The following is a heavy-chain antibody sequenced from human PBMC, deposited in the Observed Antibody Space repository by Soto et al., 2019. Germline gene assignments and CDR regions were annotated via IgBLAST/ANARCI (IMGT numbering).Heavy chain of an antibody. CDR3: ARVIYDFWSGPYGMDV. V-gene: IGHV1-2*02. CDR1: GYNFAGSG. CDR2: INPNSGGT. D-gene: IGHD3-3*01. J-gene: IGHJ6*02. Sequence: GASVEFSCKASGYNFAGSGFIWVRQAPGQGLEWMGWINPNSGGTNYAQKFQGRVTMTRDTSISTAYMELSRLRSDDTAVYYCARVIYDFWSGPYGMDVWGQGTTVTV.